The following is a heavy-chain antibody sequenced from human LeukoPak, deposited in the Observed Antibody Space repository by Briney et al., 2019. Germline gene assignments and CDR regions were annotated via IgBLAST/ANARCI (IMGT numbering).Heavy chain of an antibody. J-gene: IGHJ4*02. D-gene: IGHD6-19*01. CDR3: VRDNLENQWLERSY. CDR2: ISASETSI. V-gene: IGHV3-48*03. Sequence: PGGSLRLSCAASGFTFSLYNMNWVRQAPGKGLEWVSQISASETSIKYADSVRGRFTISRDNVKNSVYLQMNSLRAEDTAIYYCVRDNLENQWLERSYWGQGTLVTVS. CDR1: GFTFSLYN.